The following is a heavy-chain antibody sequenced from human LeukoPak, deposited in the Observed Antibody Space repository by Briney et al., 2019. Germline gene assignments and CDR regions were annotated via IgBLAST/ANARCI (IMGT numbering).Heavy chain of an antibody. CDR1: GFTFSSYA. Sequence: PGGSLRLSCAASGFTFSSYAITWVRQAPGKGLEWVSGIRTGGGSTYFADSVRCRFTFSTDNSKNTLYLQMNSLRAEDAAIYYCAKDGGSGMGFDPWGQGTLVTVSS. V-gene: IGHV3-23*01. J-gene: IGHJ5*02. CDR2: IRTGGGST. CDR3: AKDGGSGMGFDP. D-gene: IGHD3-10*01.